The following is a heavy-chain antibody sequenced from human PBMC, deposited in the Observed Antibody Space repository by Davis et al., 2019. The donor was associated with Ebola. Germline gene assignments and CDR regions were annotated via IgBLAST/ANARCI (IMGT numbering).Heavy chain of an antibody. CDR1: GYMFPNHW. V-gene: IGHV5-51*01. CDR2: IYPGDSDT. Sequence: GESLKISCKGSGYMFPNHWIAWVRQLPGKGLERMGVIYPGDSDTRYSPSFEGQVTISADKSISTAYLQWDSLKASDTAMYYCARLTRYCSDGNCYEDYWGQGTLVTVSS. J-gene: IGHJ4*02. D-gene: IGHD2-15*01. CDR3: ARLTRYCSDGNCYEDY.